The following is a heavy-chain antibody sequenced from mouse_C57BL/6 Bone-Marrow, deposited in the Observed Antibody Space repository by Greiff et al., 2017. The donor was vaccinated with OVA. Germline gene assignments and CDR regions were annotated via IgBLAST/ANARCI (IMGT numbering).Heavy chain of an antibody. V-gene: IGHV1-76*01. J-gene: IGHJ1*03. CDR2: IYPGSGNT. CDR1: GYTFTDYY. D-gene: IGHD2-4*01. Sequence: QVHVKQSGAELVRPGASVKLSCKASGYTFTDYYINWVKQRPGQGLEWIARIYPGSGNTYYNEKFKGKATLTAEKSSSTAYMQLSSLTSEDSAVYFGARFPYDYDVGYWYFDVWGTGTTVTVSS. CDR3: ARFPYDYDVGYWYFDV.